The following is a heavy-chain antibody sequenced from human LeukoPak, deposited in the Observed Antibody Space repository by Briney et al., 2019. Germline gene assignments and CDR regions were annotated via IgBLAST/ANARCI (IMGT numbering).Heavy chain of an antibody. V-gene: IGHV3-7*01. CDR2: IKQDGSEK. CDR1: GFTFRSYW. J-gene: IGHJ6*03. D-gene: IGHD1-20*01. Sequence: GGSLRLSCAASGFTFRSYWMSWVRQAPGKGMELVANIKQDGSEKYYVDSVKGRFTISRDNAKNSLYLQMNSLRAEDTAVYYCARDRGITSYYDYYYMDVWGKGTTVTVSS. CDR3: ARDRGITSYYDYYYMDV.